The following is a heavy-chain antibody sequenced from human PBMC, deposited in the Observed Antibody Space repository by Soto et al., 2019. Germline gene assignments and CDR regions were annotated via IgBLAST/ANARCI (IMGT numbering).Heavy chain of an antibody. J-gene: IGHJ6*02. D-gene: IGHD1-7*01. CDR1: GYTLTELS. V-gene: IGHV1-24*01. CDR3: ATVGAGTPTPNYSYYGMDV. CDR2: FDPEDGET. Sequence: ASVKVSCKVSGYTLTELSMHWVRQAPGKGLEWMGGFDPEDGETIYAQKFQGRVTMTEDTSTDTAYMELSSLRSEDTAVYYCATVGAGTPTPNYSYYGMDVWGQGTTVTVSS.